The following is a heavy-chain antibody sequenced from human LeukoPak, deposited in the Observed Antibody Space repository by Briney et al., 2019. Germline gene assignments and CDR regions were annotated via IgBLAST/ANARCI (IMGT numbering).Heavy chain of an antibody. V-gene: IGHV3-23*01. CDR3: AKDRSSGWYPPRHFQH. Sequence: GGSLRLSCAASGFTFSSYAMSWVRQAPGKGLEWVSAISGSGGSTYYADSVKGRFTISRDNSKNMLYLQMNSLRAEDTAVYYCAKDRSSGWYPPRHFQHWGQGTLVTVSS. CDR1: GFTFSSYA. D-gene: IGHD6-19*01. J-gene: IGHJ1*01. CDR2: ISGSGGST.